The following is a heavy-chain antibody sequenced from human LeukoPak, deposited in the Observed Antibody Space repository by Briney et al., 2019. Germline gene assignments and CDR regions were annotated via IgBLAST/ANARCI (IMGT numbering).Heavy chain of an antibody. Sequence: SVKVSCKASGGTFSSYAVSWVRQAPGQGLERMGGIIPIFGTANYAQKFQGRVTITADKSTSTAYMELSSLRSEDTAVYYCASRVGATTNYYYMDVWGKGTTVTVSS. CDR1: GGTFSSYA. CDR3: ASRVGATTNYYYMDV. CDR2: IIPIFGTA. D-gene: IGHD1-26*01. V-gene: IGHV1-69*06. J-gene: IGHJ6*03.